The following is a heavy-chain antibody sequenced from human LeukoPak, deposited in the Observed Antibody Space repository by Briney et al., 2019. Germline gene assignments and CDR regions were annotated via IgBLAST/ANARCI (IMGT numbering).Heavy chain of an antibody. Sequence: GGSLRLSCAASGFTFSSYSMNWVRQAPGKGLEWVSYISSSSSTIYYADSVKGRFTISRDNSKNTVYLQMNSLRAEGTAVYYCAKGGSYRSQPYFDYWGQGTPVTVSS. CDR1: GFTFSSYS. V-gene: IGHV3-48*01. CDR2: ISSSSSTI. CDR3: AKGGSYRSQPYFDY. J-gene: IGHJ4*02. D-gene: IGHD3-16*02.